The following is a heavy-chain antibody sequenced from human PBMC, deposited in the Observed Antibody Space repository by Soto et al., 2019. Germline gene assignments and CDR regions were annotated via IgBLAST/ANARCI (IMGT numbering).Heavy chain of an antibody. D-gene: IGHD3-9*01. CDR3: ARQAEYYDILTGPTNYYYYGMDV. Sequence: GESLKISCKGSGYSFTSDWIGWVRQMPGKGLEWMGIIYPGDSDTRYSPSFQGQVTISADKSISTAYLQWSSLKASDTAMYYCARQAEYYDILTGPTNYYYYGMDVWGQGTTVTVSS. J-gene: IGHJ6*02. V-gene: IGHV5-51*01. CDR1: GYSFTSDW. CDR2: IYPGDSDT.